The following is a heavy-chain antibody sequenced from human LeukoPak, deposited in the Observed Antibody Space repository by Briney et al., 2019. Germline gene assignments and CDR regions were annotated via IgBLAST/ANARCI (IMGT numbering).Heavy chain of an antibody. J-gene: IGHJ6*02. CDR1: GYTFTSYY. D-gene: IGHD3-16*02. CDR2: INPSGGST. CDR3: AREVIHYYYGMDV. V-gene: IGHV1-46*01. Sequence: GASVKVSCEASGYTFTSYYMHWVRQAPGQGLEWMGIINPSGGSTSYAQKFQGRVTMTRDTSTSTVYMELSSLRSEDTAVYYCAREVIHYYYGMDVWGQGTTVTVSS.